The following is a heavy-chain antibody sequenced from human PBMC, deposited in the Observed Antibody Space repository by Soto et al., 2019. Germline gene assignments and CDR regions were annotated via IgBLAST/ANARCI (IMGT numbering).Heavy chain of an antibody. V-gene: IGHV1-69*02. J-gene: IGHJ3*02. CDR1: GGTFSTYS. Sequence: QVQLVQSGAEVKKPGSAVKVSCKDSGGTFSTYSMFWVRQAPGQGLEWMGRIIPMLGIAIYAQKLQGRVTIPADKSTGTAYMELSCLRSEDTALYYCTIGSWSGEVFDIWGQGTMVTVSS. D-gene: IGHD4-17*01. CDR3: TIGSWSGEVFDI. CDR2: IIPMLGIA.